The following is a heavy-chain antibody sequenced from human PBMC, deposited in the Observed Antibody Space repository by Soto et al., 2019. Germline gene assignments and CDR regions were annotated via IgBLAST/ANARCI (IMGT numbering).Heavy chain of an antibody. J-gene: IGHJ4*02. CDR3: ARGGTIFGVLDDHFYY. V-gene: IGHV1-18*01. CDR1: GYTFTSYG. CDR2: ISAYNGNT. Sequence: QVQLVQSGAEVKKPGASVKVSCKASGYTFTSYGISWVRQAPGQGREWMGWISAYNGNTNYAQKLQGRVTMTTDTSTSTAYMELRSRRSDDTAVDYCARGGTIFGVLDDHFYYLGQGTLVNVSS. D-gene: IGHD3-3*01.